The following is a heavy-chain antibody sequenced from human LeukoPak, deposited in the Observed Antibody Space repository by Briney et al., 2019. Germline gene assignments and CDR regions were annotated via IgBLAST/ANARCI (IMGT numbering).Heavy chain of an antibody. D-gene: IGHD6-19*01. CDR2: IKNDGSET. Sequence: PGGSLSLSCAVSGFNFRDHWMDWVRRAPGKRMEWVGHIKNDGSETYYLDSLKGRFSISRDNTNNALYLQMNSLRAEDTAVYYCVKNDGWFHLAQWGQGTLVTVSS. CDR3: VKNDGWFHLAQ. J-gene: IGHJ4*02. CDR1: GFNFRDHW. V-gene: IGHV3-7*03.